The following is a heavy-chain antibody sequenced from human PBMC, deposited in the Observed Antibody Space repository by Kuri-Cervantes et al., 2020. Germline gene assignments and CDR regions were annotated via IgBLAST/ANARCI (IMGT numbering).Heavy chain of an antibody. Sequence: SVKVSCKASGGTFSSYAISWVRQAPGQGLEWMGGIIPIFGTANYAQKFQGRVTITADESTSTAYMELSSLRSEDTAVYYCARGSGRASDFGVVIPLDYWGQGTLVTVSS. D-gene: IGHD3-3*01. CDR3: ARGSGRASDFGVVIPLDY. CDR1: GGTFSSYA. J-gene: IGHJ4*02. V-gene: IGHV1-69*13. CDR2: IIPIFGTA.